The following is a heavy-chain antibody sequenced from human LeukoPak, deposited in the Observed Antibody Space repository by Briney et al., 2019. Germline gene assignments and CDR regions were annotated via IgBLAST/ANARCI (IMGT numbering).Heavy chain of an antibody. Sequence: SETPSLTSAVYGGSFSGYYWSWIRPPPGKGVEWRGEINHSGSTNYNPSLKSRVTISVDTSKNQFSLKLSSVTAADTAVYYCRYYYGSGSFRPGGMDVWGQGTTVTVSS. D-gene: IGHD3-10*01. J-gene: IGHJ6*02. CDR2: INHSGST. CDR3: RYYYGSGSFRPGGMDV. CDR1: GGSFSGYY. V-gene: IGHV4-34*01.